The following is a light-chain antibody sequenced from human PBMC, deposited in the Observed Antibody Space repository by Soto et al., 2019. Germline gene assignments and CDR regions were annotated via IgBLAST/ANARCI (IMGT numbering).Light chain of an antibody. V-gene: IGKV4-1*01. CDR1: QSVLYSSNNKNY. CDR2: WAS. CDR3: QQYFSTPPYT. Sequence: DIVMTQSPDSLAVSLGERATINCKSSQSVLYSSNNKNYLAWYRQKPGQPPKLLIYWASIRESGVPDRISGSGSGTEFIITISSLQAEDVAVYYCQQYFSTPPYTFGQGTKLEIK. J-gene: IGKJ2*01.